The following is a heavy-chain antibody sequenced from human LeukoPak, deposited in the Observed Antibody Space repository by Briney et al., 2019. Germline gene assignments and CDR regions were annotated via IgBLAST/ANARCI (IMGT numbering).Heavy chain of an antibody. CDR1: GFTFSSFT. V-gene: IGHV3-23*01. CDR3: AKDMLQAYYYDSSGYCLFDY. Sequence: GGSLRLSCVASGFTFSSFTLNWVRQAPGKGLEWVSAISGSGDNTYYADSVKGRFTISRDNSKNTLYLQMNSLRADDTAVYYCAKDMLQAYYYDSSGYCLFDYWGQGTLVTVSS. D-gene: IGHD3-22*01. CDR2: ISGSGDNT. J-gene: IGHJ4*02.